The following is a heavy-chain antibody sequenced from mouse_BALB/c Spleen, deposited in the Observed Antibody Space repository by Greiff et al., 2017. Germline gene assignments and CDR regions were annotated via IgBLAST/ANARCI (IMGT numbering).Heavy chain of an antibody. J-gene: IGHJ1*01. CDR2: ISSGGST. Sequence: EVQGVESGGGLVKPGGSLKLSCAASGFTFSSYAMSWVRQTPEKRLEWVASISSGGSTYYPDSVKGRFTISRDNARNILYLQMSSLRSEDTAMYYCARVSITTAWYFDVWGAGTTVTVSS. CDR3: ARVSITTAWYFDV. V-gene: IGHV5-6-5*01. D-gene: IGHD1-2*01. CDR1: GFTFSSYA.